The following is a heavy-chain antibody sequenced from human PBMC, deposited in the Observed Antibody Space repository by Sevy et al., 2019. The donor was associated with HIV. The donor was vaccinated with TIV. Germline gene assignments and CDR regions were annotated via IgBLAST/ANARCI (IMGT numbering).Heavy chain of an antibody. CDR2: VRSRGGST. CDR3: AKEGAAIGIPYFDY. J-gene: IGHJ4*02. Sequence: GGSLRLSCAASGFSFSGYAMSWVRQAPGKGLEWVSGVRSRGGSTFYADSVKGRFSISRDNSKNTLYLQTNSLRAEDTAVYYCAKEGAAIGIPYFDYWGQGTLVTVSS. D-gene: IGHD6-13*01. V-gene: IGHV3-23*01. CDR1: GFSFSGYA.